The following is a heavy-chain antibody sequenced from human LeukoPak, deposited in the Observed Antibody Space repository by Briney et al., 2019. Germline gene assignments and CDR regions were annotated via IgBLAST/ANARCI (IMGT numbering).Heavy chain of an antibody. V-gene: IGHV3-49*04. CDR2: IRSKAYGGTT. CDR1: GFTFGGYA. J-gene: IGHJ4*02. Sequence: GGSLRLSCTASGFTFGGYAMSWVRQAPGKGLEWVGFIRSKAYGGTTEYAASVKGRFTISRDDSKSIAYLQMNSLKTEDTAVYYCTRDGAGETYYDFWSGYYTPFDYWGQGTLVTVSS. D-gene: IGHD3-3*01. CDR3: TRDGAGETYYDFWSGYYTPFDY.